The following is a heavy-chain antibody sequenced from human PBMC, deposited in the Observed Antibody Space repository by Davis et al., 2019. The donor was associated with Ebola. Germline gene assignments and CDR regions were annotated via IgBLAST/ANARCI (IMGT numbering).Heavy chain of an antibody. CDR1: GFTVSSNY. D-gene: IGHD3-3*01. CDR2: ISGSGGST. J-gene: IGHJ6*04. V-gene: IGHV3-23*01. Sequence: GESLKISCAASGFTVSSNYMSWVRQAPGKGLEWVSAISGSGGSTYYADSVKGRFTISRDNSKNTLYLQMNSLRAEDTAVYYCAKSGLSFGVVKYHYGMDVWGKGTTVIVSS. CDR3: AKSGLSFGVVKYHYGMDV.